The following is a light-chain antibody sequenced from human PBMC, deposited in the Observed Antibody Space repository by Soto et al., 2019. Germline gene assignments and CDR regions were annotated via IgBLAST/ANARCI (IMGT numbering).Light chain of an antibody. CDR3: QQRSNWPPIT. Sequence: EIVLTQSPATLSLSPGERATLSCRASQSVSSYLAWYQQKPGQAPRLLIYDASNRATGIPARFSGSGSGTDCTLTISSLEPEDFGVYYCQQRSNWPPITFGQGTRLEIK. CDR1: QSVSSY. V-gene: IGKV3-11*01. J-gene: IGKJ5*01. CDR2: DAS.